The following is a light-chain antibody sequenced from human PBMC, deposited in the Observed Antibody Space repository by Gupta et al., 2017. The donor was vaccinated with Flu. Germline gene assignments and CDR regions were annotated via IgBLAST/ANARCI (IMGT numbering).Light chain of an antibody. CDR3: QKYDSTPLT. CDR1: RGISNY. Sequence: GDRITITCRTSRGISNYLAWYQQKPGKVPKLLIYAASTLQSGVPSRFSGSASGTVFTLTISSLQPEDVATYYCQKYDSTPLTFGGGTKVEIK. V-gene: IGKV1-27*01. CDR2: AAS. J-gene: IGKJ4*01.